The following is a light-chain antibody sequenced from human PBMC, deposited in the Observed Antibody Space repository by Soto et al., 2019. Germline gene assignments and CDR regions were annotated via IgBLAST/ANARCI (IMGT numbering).Light chain of an antibody. V-gene: IGLV1-40*01. CDR3: QSYDSSLSARV. CDR1: SPNVGAGYA. Sequence: QSVLTQPPSVSGAPGPRVTISCTGSSPNVGAGYAVHWYQQLPGPAPKLLIYGNSNRPSGVPDRFSGSKSGTSASLAITGLQAEDEADYYCQSYDSSLSARVLGTGTKLTVL. CDR2: GNS. J-gene: IGLJ1*01.